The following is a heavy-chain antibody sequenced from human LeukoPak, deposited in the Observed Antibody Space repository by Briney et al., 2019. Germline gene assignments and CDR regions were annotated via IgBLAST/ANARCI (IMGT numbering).Heavy chain of an antibody. V-gene: IGHV3-30*18. J-gene: IGHJ4*02. CDR2: ISYDGSNK. CDR3: AKLHTGTTPGDY. CDR1: GFTFSSYG. Sequence: PGGSLRLSCAASGFTFSSYGMHWVRQAPGKGLEWVAVISYDGSNKYYADSVKGRFTISRDNSKNTLYLQMNSLRAEDTAVYYCAKLHTGTTPGDYWGQGTLVTVSS. D-gene: IGHD1-1*01.